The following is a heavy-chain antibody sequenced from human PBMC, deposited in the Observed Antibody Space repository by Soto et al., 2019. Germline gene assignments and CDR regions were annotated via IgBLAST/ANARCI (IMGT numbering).Heavy chain of an antibody. V-gene: IGHV3-30*18. CDR1: GFTFSNFG. J-gene: IGHJ4*02. CDR2: ISADGSDK. Sequence: SGGGVVQPGRSLRLSCAASGFTFSNFGMHWVRQAPGKGLEWVAAISADGSDKYFSGSVKGRFTISRDNSKNTLFLQMNSLRVEDTAVYYCVKGSDVARQELDYWGQGTLVTVSS. D-gene: IGHD3-3*01. CDR3: VKGSDVARQELDY.